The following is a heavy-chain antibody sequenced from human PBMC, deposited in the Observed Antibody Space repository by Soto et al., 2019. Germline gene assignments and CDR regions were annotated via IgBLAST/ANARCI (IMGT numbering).Heavy chain of an antibody. D-gene: IGHD3-10*01. Sequence: PSETLSLTCTVSGGSISSGDYYWSWIRQPPGKGLEWIGYIYYSGSTYYNPSLKSRVTISVDASKNQFSLKLSSVTAADTAVYYCARHRGWEVRGDSVYYFDYWGQGTLVTVSS. CDR3: ARHRGWEVRGDSVYYFDY. CDR1: GGSISSGDYY. CDR2: IYYSGST. V-gene: IGHV4-30-4*01. J-gene: IGHJ4*02.